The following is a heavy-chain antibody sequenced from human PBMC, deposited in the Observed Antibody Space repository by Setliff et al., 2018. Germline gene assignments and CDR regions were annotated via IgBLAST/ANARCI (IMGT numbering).Heavy chain of an antibody. CDR2: INPSGGST. J-gene: IGHJ4*01. CDR1: GYTFTSYY. CDR3: ARRDGRSGYLGFDL. Sequence: ASVKVSCKASGYTFTSYYMHWVRQAPGQGLEWMGVINPSGGSTTYAQRFQGRVTMTRDTSTSTVYMYLSSLRSEDTAVYYCARRDGRSGYLGFDLWGHGSLVTVSS. V-gene: IGHV1-46*01. D-gene: IGHD3-22*01.